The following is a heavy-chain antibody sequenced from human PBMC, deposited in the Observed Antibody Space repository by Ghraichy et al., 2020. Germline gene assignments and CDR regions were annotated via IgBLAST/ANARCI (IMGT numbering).Heavy chain of an antibody. J-gene: IGHJ6*02. CDR2: IGSDGSSI. CDR1: GFTFSSHW. V-gene: IGHV3-74*01. Sequence: GESLNISCVASGFTFSSHWMHWVRQAPGKGLVWVSRIGSDGSSITYADSVKGRFTISRDNAKNTLYLQMNSLRDEDTAVYYCAGLYYYYYGMDVWGQGTTVTVSS. CDR3: AGLYYYYYGMDV.